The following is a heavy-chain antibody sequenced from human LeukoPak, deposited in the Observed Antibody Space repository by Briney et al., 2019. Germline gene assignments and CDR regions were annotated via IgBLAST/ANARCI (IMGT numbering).Heavy chain of an antibody. D-gene: IGHD3-22*01. J-gene: IGHJ4*02. Sequence: ASVKVSCKASGGTFSSYAISWVRQAPGQGLEWMGRIIPILGIANYAQKFQGRVTITADKSTSTAYMELSSLRSEDTAVYYCARDDYYDSSGTFDYWGQGTLVNVSS. CDR1: GGTFSSYA. V-gene: IGHV1-69*04. CDR3: ARDDYYDSSGTFDY. CDR2: IIPILGIA.